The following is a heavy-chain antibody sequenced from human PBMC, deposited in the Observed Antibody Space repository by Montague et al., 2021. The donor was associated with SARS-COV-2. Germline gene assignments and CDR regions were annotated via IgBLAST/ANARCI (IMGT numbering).Heavy chain of an antibody. J-gene: IGHJ5*02. Sequence: SETLSLTCTVSGGSISSSSNYWGWIRQPPGKGLEWIGSIYYSGSTYYNSSLKGRVTISVDTSKNQFSLKLNSVTAADTAVYYCARFVWFGELSSENWFDPGGQGTLVTVSS. CDR1: GGSISSSSNY. CDR3: ARFVWFGELSSENWFDP. CDR2: IYYSGST. D-gene: IGHD3-10*01. V-gene: IGHV4-39*01.